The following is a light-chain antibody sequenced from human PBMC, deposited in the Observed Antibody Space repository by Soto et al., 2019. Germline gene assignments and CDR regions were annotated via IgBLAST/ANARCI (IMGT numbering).Light chain of an antibody. J-gene: IGKJ2*01. CDR2: KAS. V-gene: IGKV1-5*03. CDR3: HQGNT. CDR1: QSISSW. Sequence: DIQMTHSPSTLSASVGDRVTITYRASQSISSWLDGYQPKPGKAPKVLINKASILESGVPSRFSGSGSGIEFTLTINSLQPDDFVTYNCHQGNTFGQGTKLEIK.